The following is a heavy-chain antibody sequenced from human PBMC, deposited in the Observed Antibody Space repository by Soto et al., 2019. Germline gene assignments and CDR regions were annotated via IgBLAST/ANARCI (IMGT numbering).Heavy chain of an antibody. CDR2: IWYDGSNK. V-gene: IGHV3-33*01. D-gene: IGHD6-13*01. J-gene: IGHJ4*02. CDR3: ARDLGRQQLVPGAGY. Sequence: GGSLRLSCAESGFTFSSYGMHWVRQAPGKGLEWVAVIWYDGSNKYYADSVKGRFTISRDNSKNTLYLQMNSLRAEDTAVYYCARDLGRQQLVPGAGYWGQGTLVTVSS. CDR1: GFTFSSYG.